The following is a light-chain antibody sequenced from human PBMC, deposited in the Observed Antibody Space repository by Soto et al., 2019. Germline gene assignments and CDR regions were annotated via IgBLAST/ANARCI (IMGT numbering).Light chain of an antibody. CDR2: AAS. J-gene: IGKJ5*01. CDR1: QGISSY. V-gene: IGKV1-8*01. CDR3: RQHNSYPIT. Sequence: ATRMTQSPSSLSASPGYRVTITCRASQGISSYLAWYQQKPGKAPKLLIYAASTLQSGVPSRLSGSGSGTEFTLTISSLQPEDSATYYCRQHNSYPITFGQGTRLEIK.